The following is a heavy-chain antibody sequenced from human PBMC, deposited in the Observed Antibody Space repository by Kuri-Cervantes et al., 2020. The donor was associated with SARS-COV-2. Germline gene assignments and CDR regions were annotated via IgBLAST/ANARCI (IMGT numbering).Heavy chain of an antibody. Sequence: WGSLRLSCAASGFTFSSYSMNWVRQAPGKGLEWVSYISSSSSTIYYADSVKGRFTISRDNAKNSLYLQMNSLRAEDTAVYYCAREDVAAAGKRDYYYCIDAWGQGTTVTVSS. V-gene: IGHV3-48*01. CDR1: GFTFSSYS. CDR3: AREDVAAAGKRDYYYCIDA. CDR2: ISSSSSTI. D-gene: IGHD6-13*01. J-gene: IGHJ6*02.